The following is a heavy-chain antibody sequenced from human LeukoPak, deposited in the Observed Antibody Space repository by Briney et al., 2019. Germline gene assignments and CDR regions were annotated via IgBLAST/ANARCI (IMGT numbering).Heavy chain of an antibody. V-gene: IGHV6-1*01. CDR1: GDSVSRNGAS. Sequence: QTLSLTCAISGDSVSRNGASWNWIRQSPSRGLDWLGRTYCRSQQWHSEYAPSVKGRITLNPDTSKNQFSLQLNSMTPEDTAVYYCGRETDFGVVTNWGQGTLVTVSS. D-gene: IGHD3-3*01. CDR2: TYCRSQQWHS. CDR3: GRETDFGVVTN. J-gene: IGHJ4*02.